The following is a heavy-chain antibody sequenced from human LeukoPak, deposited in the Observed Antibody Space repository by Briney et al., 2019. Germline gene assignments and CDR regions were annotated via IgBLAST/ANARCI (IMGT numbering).Heavy chain of an antibody. Sequence: SVTVSCTASGGTFSSYAISWVRQAPGQGLEWMGGIIPIFGTANYAQKFQGRVTITADESTSTAYMELSSLRSEDTAVYYCARGQEIQLWSGRSDYWGQGTLVTVSS. CDR2: IIPIFGTA. V-gene: IGHV1-69*13. CDR1: GGTFSSYA. J-gene: IGHJ4*02. CDR3: ARGQEIQLWSGRSDY. D-gene: IGHD5-18*01.